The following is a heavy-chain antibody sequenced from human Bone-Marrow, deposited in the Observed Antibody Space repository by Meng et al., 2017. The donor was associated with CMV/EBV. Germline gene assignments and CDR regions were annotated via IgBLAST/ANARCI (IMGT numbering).Heavy chain of an antibody. CDR2: ISFDGSKK. J-gene: IGHJ4*02. CDR1: GFTFSYYA. Sequence: GESLKISCAASGFTFSYYAIEWVRQAPGKGLEWVAYISFDGSKKYYAYAVKGHFTISRDNSKNTVYLQVSSLRADDTAVYYCARGWMTNFYDSGGQKIDYWGQGTLVTVSS. V-gene: IGHV3-30-3*01. CDR3: ARGWMTNFYDSGGQKIDY. D-gene: IGHD3-22*01.